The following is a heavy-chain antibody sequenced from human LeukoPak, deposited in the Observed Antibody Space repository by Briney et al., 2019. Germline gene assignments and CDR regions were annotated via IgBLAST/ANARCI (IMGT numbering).Heavy chain of an antibody. Sequence: GGSLRLSCAASGFTFSGYAMSWVRQAPGKELEWVANIKQDGSEIYYVDSVKGRFTISRDNAKNSLYLQMNSLRAEDTAVYYCVRDKLTGASRLDYWGQGTLLTVSS. J-gene: IGHJ4*02. V-gene: IGHV3-7*03. CDR1: GFTFSGYA. D-gene: IGHD7-27*01. CDR2: IKQDGSEI. CDR3: VRDKLTGASRLDY.